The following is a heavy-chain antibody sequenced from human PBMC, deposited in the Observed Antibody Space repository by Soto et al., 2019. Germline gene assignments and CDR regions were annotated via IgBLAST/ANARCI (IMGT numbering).Heavy chain of an antibody. J-gene: IGHJ2*01. CDR2: INHRGKT. CDR1: GGSFSDYY. D-gene: IGHD6-6*01. CDR3: ARGAEQLVAGVGWYFDL. Sequence: PSETLSLTCAVYGGSFSDYYWTWIRQPPGEGLEWIGGINHRGKTNQSPSLKSRVSILVDTSKNQFSLKLKSVTAADMAVYYCARGAEQLVAGVGWYFDLWGRGTLVTVSS. V-gene: IGHV4-34*01.